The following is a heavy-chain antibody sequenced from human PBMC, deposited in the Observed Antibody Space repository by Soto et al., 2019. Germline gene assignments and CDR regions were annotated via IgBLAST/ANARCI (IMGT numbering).Heavy chain of an antibody. CDR2: INHSGST. V-gene: IGHV4-34*01. J-gene: IGHJ6*02. CDR1: GGSFSGYY. Sequence: SQTLSLTCAVYGGSFSGYYWSWIRQPPGKGLEWIGEINHSGSTNYNPSLKSRVTISVDTSKNQFSLKLSSVTAADTAVYYCARGGNSSPKLHYYYYYGMDVWGQGTTVTVSS. CDR3: ARGGNSSPKLHYYYYYGMDV. D-gene: IGHD5-18*01.